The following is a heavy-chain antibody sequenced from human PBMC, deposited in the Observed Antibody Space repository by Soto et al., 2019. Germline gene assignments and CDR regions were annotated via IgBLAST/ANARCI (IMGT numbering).Heavy chain of an antibody. CDR2: IYYSGST. V-gene: IGHV4-30-4*01. Sequence: SETLSLTCTVSGGSISSGDYYWSWIRQPPGKGIEWIGCIYYSGSTYYNPSLKSRVTISLDTSKNLFSLRLSSVTAADTAVYYCARESGYYDANGYAHFDYWGQGTLVTVSS. J-gene: IGHJ4*02. CDR1: GGSISSGDYY. CDR3: ARESGYYDANGYAHFDY. D-gene: IGHD3-22*01.